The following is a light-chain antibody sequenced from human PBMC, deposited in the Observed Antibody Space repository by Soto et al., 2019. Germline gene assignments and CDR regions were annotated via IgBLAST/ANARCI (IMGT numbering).Light chain of an antibody. CDR1: MRDVGAYNL. J-gene: IGLJ1*01. CDR2: EVR. V-gene: IGLV2-14*01. Sequence: QSVLAQPASVSGSAGQSITISCSGTMRDVGAYNLVSWYQQHPSTAPKLIIYEVRNRPSGISSRFSGSRSGNTASLTISGLQPEDEGDYYCCSYTSDITPYVFGTGTKVTVL. CDR3: CSYTSDITPYV.